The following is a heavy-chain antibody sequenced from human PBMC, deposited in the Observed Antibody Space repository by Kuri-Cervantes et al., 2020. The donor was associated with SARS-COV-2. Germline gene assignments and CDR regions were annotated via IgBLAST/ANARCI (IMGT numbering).Heavy chain of an antibody. CDR2: ISYDGSNK. V-gene: IGHV3-30-3*01. CDR1: GFTFSSYA. Sequence: GESLKIPCAASGFTFSSYAMHWVRQAPGKGLEWVAVISYDGSNKYYADSVKGRFTISRDDSKNTLYLQMNSLRAEDTAVYYCAKVGAGYCSGGSCDSVVVDWGQGTLVTVSS. CDR3: AKVGAGYCSGGSCDSVVVD. J-gene: IGHJ4*02. D-gene: IGHD2-15*01.